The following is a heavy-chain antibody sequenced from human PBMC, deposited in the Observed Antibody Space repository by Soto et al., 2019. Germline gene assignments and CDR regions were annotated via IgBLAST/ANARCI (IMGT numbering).Heavy chain of an antibody. J-gene: IGHJ4*02. V-gene: IGHV1-69*01. CDR2: IIPISGRT. Sequence: QVQLVQSGAEVKRPGSSVKVSCEASGGTFSSLGFTWVRQAPGQGLEWMGGIIPISGRTTFAPKFLGRVTITADESTRTTHMELTALTSDDTAIYSCATRGTQGRWLEFADYWGQGTLVTVSS. CDR3: ATRGTQGRWLEFADY. D-gene: IGHD5-12*01. CDR1: GGTFSSLG.